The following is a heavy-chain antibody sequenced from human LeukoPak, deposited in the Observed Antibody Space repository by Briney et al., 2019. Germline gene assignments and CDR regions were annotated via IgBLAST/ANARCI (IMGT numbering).Heavy chain of an antibody. V-gene: IGHV4-59*08. J-gene: IGHJ4*02. Sequence: SETLSLTCTVSGGSMSPYHWGWIRQPPGKGLEWTGYIYYSGSTNYNPSLKSRVTISVDTSKNQFSLKLSSVTAADTAVYYCARGYYSGSYGGYFDYWGQGTLVTVSS. CDR2: IYYSGST. CDR1: GGSMSPYH. D-gene: IGHD1-26*01. CDR3: ARGYYSGSYGGYFDY.